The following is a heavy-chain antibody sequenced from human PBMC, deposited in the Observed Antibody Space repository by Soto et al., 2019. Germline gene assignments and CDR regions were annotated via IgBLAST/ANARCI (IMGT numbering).Heavy chain of an antibody. Sequence: PSATLSLTCPISRISINSYYWSWILQPPGKGLEWIGYIYYSGSTNYNPSLKSRVTISVDTSKNQFSLKLSSVTAADTAVYYCARAYGGYADYWGQGALVTVS. V-gene: IGHV4-59*01. CDR3: ARAYGGYADY. CDR2: IYYSGST. J-gene: IGHJ4*02. D-gene: IGHD5-12*01. CDR1: RISINSYY.